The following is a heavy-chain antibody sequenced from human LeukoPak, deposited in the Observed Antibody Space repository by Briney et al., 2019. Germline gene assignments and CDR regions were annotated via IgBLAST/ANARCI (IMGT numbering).Heavy chain of an antibody. V-gene: IGHV4-38-2*02. CDR2: IYHSGST. CDR3: GRDLSSSYGGAFDI. J-gene: IGHJ3*02. D-gene: IGHD6-13*01. Sequence: SETLSLTCAVSGYSISSGYYWGWIRQPPGKGLEWIGSIYHSGSTYYNPSLKSRVTISVDTSKNQFSLKLSSVTAADTAVYYCGRDLSSSYGGAFDIWGQGTMVTVSS. CDR1: GYSISSGYY.